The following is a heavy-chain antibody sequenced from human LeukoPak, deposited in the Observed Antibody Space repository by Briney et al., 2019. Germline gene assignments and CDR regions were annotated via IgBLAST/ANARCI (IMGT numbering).Heavy chain of an antibody. Sequence: ASVKVSCKASGYTFTGYYMHWVRQAPGQGPEWMGWINPNSGGTNYAQKFQGRVTMTRDTSISTAYMELSRLRSDDTAVYYCARGHPYYYDSSGGYYFDYWGQGTLVTVSS. D-gene: IGHD3-22*01. CDR1: GYTFTGYY. CDR2: INPNSGGT. J-gene: IGHJ4*02. V-gene: IGHV1-2*02. CDR3: ARGHPYYYDSSGGYYFDY.